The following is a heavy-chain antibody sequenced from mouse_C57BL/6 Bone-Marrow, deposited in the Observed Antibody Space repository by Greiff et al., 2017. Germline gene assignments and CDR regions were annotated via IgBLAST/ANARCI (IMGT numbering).Heavy chain of an antibody. CDR2: IYPGDGDT. V-gene: IGHV1-82*01. Sequence: VKLQESGPELVKPGASVKISCKASGYAFSSSWMNWVKQRPGKGLEWIGRIYPGDGDTNYNGKFKGKATLTADKSSSTAYMQLSSLTSEDSAVYFCARLRFYWGQGTLVTVSA. CDR3: ARLRFY. CDR1: GYAFSSSW. D-gene: IGHD1-1*01. J-gene: IGHJ3*01.